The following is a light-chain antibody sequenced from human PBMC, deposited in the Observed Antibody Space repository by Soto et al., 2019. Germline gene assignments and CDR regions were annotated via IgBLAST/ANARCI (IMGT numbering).Light chain of an antibody. CDR1: SGHSSYA. CDR2: LDSDGSH. V-gene: IGLV4-69*01. CDR3: QTWGTGIHVV. Sequence: QSVLTQSPSASASLGASVKLTCTLSSGHSSYAIAWHQQQPGKGPRYLMKLDSDGSHTKGDAIPDRFSGSSSGAERYLTISSLQSEDEADYYCQTWGTGIHVVFGGGTQLTVL. J-gene: IGLJ2*01.